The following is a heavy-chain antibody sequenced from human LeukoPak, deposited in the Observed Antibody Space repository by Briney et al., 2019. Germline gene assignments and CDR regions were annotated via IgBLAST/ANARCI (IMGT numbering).Heavy chain of an antibody. CDR1: GYTFTSYY. J-gene: IGHJ4*02. V-gene: IGHV1-46*01. CDR2: INPSGGST. D-gene: IGHD2-15*01. CDR3: ARTKLLQRWWLEPYYFDY. Sequence: ASVKVSCKASGYTFTSYYMHWVRQAPGQGLEWMGIINPSGGSTSYAQKFQGRVTMTRDMSTSTVYMELSSLRAEDTAVYYCARTKLLQRWWLEPYYFDYWGQGTLVTVSS.